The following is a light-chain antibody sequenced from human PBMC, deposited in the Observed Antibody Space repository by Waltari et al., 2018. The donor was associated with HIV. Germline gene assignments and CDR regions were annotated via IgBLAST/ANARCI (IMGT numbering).Light chain of an antibody. J-gene: IGKJ4*01. CDR2: WAS. CDR3: QQYYSFPLT. V-gene: IGKV4-1*01. CDR1: QSVLYISNNKNY. Sequence: DIVMSQSPDSLAVSLGERATINCKSSQSVLYISNNKNYLAWYQQKPGQPPKLLIYWASNRESGVPDRFSGSGSGPDFTLTISSLQAEDVAVYYCQQYYSFPLTFGGGTKVEIK.